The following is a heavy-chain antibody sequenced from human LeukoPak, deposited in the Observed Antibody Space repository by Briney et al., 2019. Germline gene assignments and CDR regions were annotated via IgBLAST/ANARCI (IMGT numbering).Heavy chain of an antibody. V-gene: IGHV1-46*01. CDR3: ARSLGPHYGDY. Sequence: ASVKVSCTASGYTFTSYYMHWVRQAPGQGLEWMGIINPSGGSTSYAQKFQGRVTRTRDTSTSTVYMELSSLRSEDAAVYYCARSLGPHYGDYWGQGTLVTVSS. CDR1: GYTFTSYY. CDR2: INPSGGST. J-gene: IGHJ4*02.